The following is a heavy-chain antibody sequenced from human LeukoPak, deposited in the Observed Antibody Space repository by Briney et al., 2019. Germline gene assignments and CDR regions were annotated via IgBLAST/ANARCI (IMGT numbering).Heavy chain of an antibody. Sequence: PGGSLRLSCAASGFTFSSYGMHWVRQAPGKGLEWVAFIRYDGSNKYYADSVKGRFTISRDNSKNTLYLQMNSLRAEDTAVYYCAKFTDSSGYYYGDAFDIWGQGTMVTVSS. J-gene: IGHJ3*02. CDR2: IRYDGSNK. CDR1: GFTFSSYG. V-gene: IGHV3-30*02. D-gene: IGHD3-22*01. CDR3: AKFTDSSGYYYGDAFDI.